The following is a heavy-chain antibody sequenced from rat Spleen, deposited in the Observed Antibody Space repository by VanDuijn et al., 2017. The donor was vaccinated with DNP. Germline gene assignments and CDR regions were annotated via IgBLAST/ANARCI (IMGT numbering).Heavy chain of an antibody. CDR1: GFNLNDYW. CDR3: TKDLQWYAMDA. Sequence: EVKLVESGGGLVQPGRALKLSCAASGFNLNDYWMGWVRQAPGKGLEWIGEINKDSSTINYNPSLKDKFTISRDNAQNTLYLQMSKLGSEDTATYYCTKDLQWYAMDAWGQGTSVTVSS. V-gene: IGHV4-2*01. J-gene: IGHJ4*01. D-gene: IGHD1-1*01. CDR2: INKDSSTI.